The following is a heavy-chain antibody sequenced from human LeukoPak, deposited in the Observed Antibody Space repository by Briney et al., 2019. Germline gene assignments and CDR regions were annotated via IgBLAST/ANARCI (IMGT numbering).Heavy chain of an antibody. V-gene: IGHV3-48*01. Sequence: PGGSLRLSCAASGFTFSSYSMNWVRQAPGKGLEWVSYISSSSSTIYYADSVKGRFTISRDNAKNSLYLQMNSLRAEDTAVYYCARDRGIAMFYWGQGTLVTVSS. CDR3: ARDRGIAMFY. J-gene: IGHJ4*02. CDR1: GFTFSSYS. CDR2: ISSSSSTI. D-gene: IGHD6-13*01.